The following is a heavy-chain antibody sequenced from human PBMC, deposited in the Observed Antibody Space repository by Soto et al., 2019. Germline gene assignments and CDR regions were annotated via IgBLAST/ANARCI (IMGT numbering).Heavy chain of an antibody. D-gene: IGHD4-17*01. CDR2: IVVGSGNT. CDR3: AAFSTVTYDAFDI. J-gene: IGHJ3*02. V-gene: IGHV1-58*01. CDR1: GFTFTSSA. Sequence: SVKVSCKASGFTFTSSAVQWVRQARGQNIEWIGWIVVGSGNTNYAQKFQERVTITRDMSTSTAYMELSSLRSEDTAVYYCAAFSTVTYDAFDIWGQGTMVTVXS.